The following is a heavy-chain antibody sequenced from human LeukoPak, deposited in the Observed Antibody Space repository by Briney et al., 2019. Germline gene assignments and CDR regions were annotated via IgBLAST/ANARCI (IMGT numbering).Heavy chain of an antibody. Sequence: SETLSLTCTVSGDSISGSHYSWTWIRQHPGKGLEWIGYIYYSGSTYYNPSLKSRVTMSVDTSKNQFSLKLTSVTAADTAVYYCARHEVVPGASFDHWGQGTLVTVSS. D-gene: IGHD2-2*01. CDR1: GDSISGSHYS. V-gene: IGHV4-31*03. CDR3: ARHEVVPGASFDH. CDR2: IYYSGST. J-gene: IGHJ4*02.